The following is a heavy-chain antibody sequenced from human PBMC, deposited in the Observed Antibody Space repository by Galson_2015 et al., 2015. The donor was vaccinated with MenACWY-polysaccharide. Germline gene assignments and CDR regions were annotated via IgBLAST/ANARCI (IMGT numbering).Heavy chain of an antibody. Sequence: SLRLSCAASGSRFSHSGMHWVRQAPGKGLEWEAVIQYDGSKIVYADSVKGRFTISRDNSKNTLFLEMNSLGAEDTAVYYCAREGSRIVFHAFDTWGQGTMVTVSS. D-gene: IGHD6-13*01. J-gene: IGHJ3*02. CDR2: IQYDGSKI. CDR1: GSRFSHSG. CDR3: AREGSRIVFHAFDT. V-gene: IGHV3-33*01.